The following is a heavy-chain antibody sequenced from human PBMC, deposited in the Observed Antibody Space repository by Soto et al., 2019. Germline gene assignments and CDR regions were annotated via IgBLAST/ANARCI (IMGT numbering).Heavy chain of an antibody. Sequence: QVQLVESGGGVVQPGRSLRLSCAASGFTFSSYAMHWVRQAPGKGLEWVAVISYDGSNKYYADSVKGRFTISRDNSKNTLYRQMNSLRAEDTAVYYCARGTAITMIVVVITTHFDYWGQGTLVTVSS. CDR2: ISYDGSNK. CDR1: GFTFSSYA. V-gene: IGHV3-30-3*01. D-gene: IGHD3-22*01. CDR3: ARGTAITMIVVVITTHFDY. J-gene: IGHJ4*02.